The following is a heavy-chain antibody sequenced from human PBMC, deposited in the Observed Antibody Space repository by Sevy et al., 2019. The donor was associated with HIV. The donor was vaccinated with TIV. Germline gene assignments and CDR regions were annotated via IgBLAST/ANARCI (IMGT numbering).Heavy chain of an antibody. CDR1: RGSFTGYY. V-gene: IGHV4-34*01. CDR2: INHSGST. Sequence: SETLSLTCAVYRGSFTGYYWSWIRQPPGKGLEWIGEINHSGSTTYNPSFKSRVTISVDTSKNKFSLRLTSVTAADTAVYYCARGVGNSYGYDPDYWGQGTLVTVSS. J-gene: IGHJ4*02. CDR3: ARGVGNSYGYDPDY. D-gene: IGHD5-18*01.